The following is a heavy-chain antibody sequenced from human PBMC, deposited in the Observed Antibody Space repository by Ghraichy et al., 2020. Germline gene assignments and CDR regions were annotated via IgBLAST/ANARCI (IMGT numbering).Heavy chain of an antibody. CDR2: FYHSGST. D-gene: IGHD5-18*01. CDR3: ARRNAAMANFDY. J-gene: IGHJ4*02. CDR1: GGSVSSGSYY. Sequence: GSLRLSCTVSGGSVSSGSYYWSWIRRPPGKGLEWIGYFYHSGSTNYNPSLKSRVTISVDTSKNQFSLKLSSVTAADTAVYYCARRNAAMANFDYWGQGTLVTVSS. V-gene: IGHV4-61*01.